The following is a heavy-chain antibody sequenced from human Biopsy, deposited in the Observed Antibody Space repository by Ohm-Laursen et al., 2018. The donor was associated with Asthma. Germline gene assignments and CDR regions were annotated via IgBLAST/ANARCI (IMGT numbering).Heavy chain of an antibody. J-gene: IGHJ6*02. CDR2: ACDYNGNT. Sequence: SVTLACQASLYTFNRPCSTWVRLAPSQGLEGTGWACDYNGNTKVAQKLQVRVTMITDTSTSKDYMELRRLRSDDTDVYFFSRAVDYSRYKGIDVWGQGTTVTVS. CDR1: LYTFNRPC. D-gene: IGHD3-10*01. CDR3: SRAVDYSRYKGIDV. V-gene: IGHV1-18*01.